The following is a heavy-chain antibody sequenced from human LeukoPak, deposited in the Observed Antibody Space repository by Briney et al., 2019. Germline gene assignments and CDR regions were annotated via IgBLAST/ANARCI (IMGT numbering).Heavy chain of an antibody. Sequence: GGSLRLSCAASGFTFSSYSMNWVRQAPGKGLVWVSRISGNGITTACADSVKGRFTISRDNAKNALYLQMNSLRADDTAVYFCAGPITAGYWGQGILVTVSS. CDR2: ISGNGITT. CDR3: AGPITAGY. J-gene: IGHJ4*02. D-gene: IGHD3-16*01. V-gene: IGHV3-74*01. CDR1: GFTFSSYS.